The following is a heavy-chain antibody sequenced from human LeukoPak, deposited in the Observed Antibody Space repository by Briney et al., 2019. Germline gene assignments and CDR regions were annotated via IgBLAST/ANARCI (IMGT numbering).Heavy chain of an antibody. CDR3: ARARNDYDTSSFSALDY. J-gene: IGHJ4*02. V-gene: IGHV3-33*02. Sequence: GRSLRLSRAASGFTLSRSAMHWVRQAPGKGLEWVAVIWSDGTTEKYADSVKGRFTISRDSSTNTLFLQMNSLRAEDTAVYYCARARNDYDTSSFSALDYWGQGTLVTVSS. CDR1: GFTLSRSA. D-gene: IGHD3-22*01. CDR2: IWSDGTTE.